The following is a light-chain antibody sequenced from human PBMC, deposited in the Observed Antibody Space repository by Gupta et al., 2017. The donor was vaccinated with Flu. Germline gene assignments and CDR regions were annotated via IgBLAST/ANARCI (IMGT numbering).Light chain of an antibody. CDR2: DAS. V-gene: IGKV1-12*01. CDR1: QRIGSF. J-gene: IGKJ3*01. Sequence: DIQMTQSPSSVSASVGDRVTITCRASQRIGSFLAWYQQKPGKAPKLLIYDASTLETGVPSRFSGSGAGTDFTLTISSLQPEDFATYCCQQSNSFPFTFGHGTKVDIK. CDR3: QQSNSFPFT.